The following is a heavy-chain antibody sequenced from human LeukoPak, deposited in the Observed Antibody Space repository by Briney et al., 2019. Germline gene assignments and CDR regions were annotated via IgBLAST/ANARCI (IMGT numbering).Heavy chain of an antibody. D-gene: IGHD2-15*01. CDR2: ISSSSSYI. V-gene: IGHV3-21*04. CDR3: AKDRGGSSQLGDAFDV. CDR1: GFTFSSYS. J-gene: IGHJ3*01. Sequence: GGSLRLSCAASGFTFSSYSMNWVRQAPGEGLECVSSISSSSSYIYYADSVKGRFTISRDNAKNSLYLQMNSLRTDDTALYYCAKDRGGSSQLGDAFDVWGQGTMVSVSS.